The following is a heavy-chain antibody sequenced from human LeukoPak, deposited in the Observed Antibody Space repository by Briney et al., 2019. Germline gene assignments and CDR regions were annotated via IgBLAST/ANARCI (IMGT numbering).Heavy chain of an antibody. CDR3: AKGGSLHHYYYYGMDV. CDR2: IIGSGGST. Sequence: GGSLRLSCAASGFTFSSYAMSWVRQAPGKGLEWVSAIIGSGGSTYYADSVEGRFTISRDNSKNTLYLQMNSLRAEDTAVYYCAKGGSLHHYYYYGMDVWGQGTTVTVSS. J-gene: IGHJ6*02. CDR1: GFTFSSYA. V-gene: IGHV3-23*01.